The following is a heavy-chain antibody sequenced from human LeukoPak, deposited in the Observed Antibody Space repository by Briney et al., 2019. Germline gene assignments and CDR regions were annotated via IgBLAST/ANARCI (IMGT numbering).Heavy chain of an antibody. V-gene: IGHV3-7*01. Sequence: GGSLRLSCAASGFTFNSCWMSWVRQAPGKGLEWVANIKQDGSEKYYVDSVKGRFTISRDNARKSLFLQLNSLRAEDTAVYYCARDTIWFGEPTPTWFDPRGQGTRVTVSS. J-gene: IGHJ5*02. CDR2: IKQDGSEK. CDR1: GFTFNSCW. CDR3: ARDTIWFGEPTPTWFDP. D-gene: IGHD3-10*01.